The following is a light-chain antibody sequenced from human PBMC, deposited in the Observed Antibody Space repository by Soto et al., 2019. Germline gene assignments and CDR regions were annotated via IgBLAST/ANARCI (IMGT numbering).Light chain of an antibody. CDR2: GAS. V-gene: IGKV1-33*01. CDR1: EDLRTS. Sequence: DIQTTQYPSSLSVSVGARVSITYQASEDLRTSLSWFQHKPGRAPKLLIYGASYLETGVPSRFRGSGSGTDFTLTISSLQPEDIATYYCQHYNNLPPFTFGPGTIVDIK. CDR3: QHYNNLPPFT. J-gene: IGKJ3*01.